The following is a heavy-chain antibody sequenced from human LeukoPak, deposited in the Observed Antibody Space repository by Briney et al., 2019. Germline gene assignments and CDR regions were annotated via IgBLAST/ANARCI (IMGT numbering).Heavy chain of an antibody. V-gene: IGHV1-18*01. Sequence: ASVKVSCKASGGTFSSYAISWVRQAPGQGLEWMGWISAYNGNTNYAQKLQGRVTMTTDTSTSIAYMELRSLRSDDTAVYYCARVSGDSYYYYMDVWGKGTTVTVSS. CDR3: ARVSGDSYYYYMDV. J-gene: IGHJ6*03. D-gene: IGHD3-10*01. CDR1: GGTFSSYA. CDR2: ISAYNGNT.